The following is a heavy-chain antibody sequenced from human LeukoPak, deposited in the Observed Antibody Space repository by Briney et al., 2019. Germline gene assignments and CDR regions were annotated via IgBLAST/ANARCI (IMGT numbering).Heavy chain of an antibody. Sequence: PETLSLTCTVSGGSISSSSYYWGWIRQPPGKGLEWIGSIYYSGTTYYNPSLKGRVTISVDTSKNQFSLKLSSVTAADTAVYYRARDKNSYGPGDWFDPWGQGTLVTVSS. D-gene: IGHD5-18*01. CDR3: ARDKNSYGPGDWFDP. CDR1: GGSISSSSYY. CDR2: IYYSGTT. V-gene: IGHV4-39*07. J-gene: IGHJ5*02.